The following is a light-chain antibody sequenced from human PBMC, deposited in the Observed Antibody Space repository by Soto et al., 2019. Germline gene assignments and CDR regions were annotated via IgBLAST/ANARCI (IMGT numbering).Light chain of an antibody. V-gene: IGKV3-11*01. CDR1: QSVSSY. J-gene: IGKJ5*01. Sequence: EIVLTQSPATLSLSPGERAPLSCRASQSVSSYLAWYQQKPGQAPRLLIYGASNRATGIPARFSGSGSGTDFTLTISSLEPEDFAVYYCQQRSNWPPITFGQGTRLENK. CDR3: QQRSNWPPIT. CDR2: GAS.